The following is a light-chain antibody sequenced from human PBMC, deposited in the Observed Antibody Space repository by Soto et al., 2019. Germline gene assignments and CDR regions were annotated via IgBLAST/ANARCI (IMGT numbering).Light chain of an antibody. CDR3: SSYTSSSTVV. V-gene: IGLV2-8*01. J-gene: IGLJ2*01. Sequence: QSALTQPPSASGSPGQSVTISCTGTSSDVGGYKYVSWYQQHPGKAPKLMIYEVNKRPSGVPDRFSGSKSGNTASLTVSGLQAEDEADYYCSSYTSSSTVVFGGGTKLTVL. CDR1: SSDVGGYKY. CDR2: EVN.